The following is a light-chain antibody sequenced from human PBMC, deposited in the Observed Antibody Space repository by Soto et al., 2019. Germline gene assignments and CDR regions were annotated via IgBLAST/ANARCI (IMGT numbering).Light chain of an antibody. J-gene: IGKJ4*01. V-gene: IGKV3D-20*02. CDR1: QSVSSSY. Sequence: EVVLTQSPGTLYLSPGERATLSCRASQSVSSSYLVWYQQKPGQAPRLLIYDTSSRATGIPDRFSGSGSGTDFTLTISRLEPEDFAVYYCHQRTNWPLTFGGGTKVDNK. CDR2: DTS. CDR3: HQRTNWPLT.